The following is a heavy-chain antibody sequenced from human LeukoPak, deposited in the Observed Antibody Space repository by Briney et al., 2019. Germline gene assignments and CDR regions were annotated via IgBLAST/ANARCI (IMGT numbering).Heavy chain of an antibody. D-gene: IGHD5-18*01. V-gene: IGHV3-30*02. J-gene: IGHJ4*02. CDR1: GFTFSSYG. CDR3: ARDFVDTVMVVDY. CDR2: IRYDGSNK. Sequence: GGSLRLSCAASGFTFSSYGMHWVRQAPGKGLEWVAFIRYDGSNKYYADSVKGRFTISRDNSKNTLYLQMNSLRSDDTAVYYCARDFVDTVMVVDYWGQGTLVTVSS.